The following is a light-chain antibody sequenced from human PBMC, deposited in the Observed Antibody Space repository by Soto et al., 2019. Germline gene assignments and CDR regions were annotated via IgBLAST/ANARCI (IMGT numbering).Light chain of an antibody. CDR1: QSISSW. V-gene: IGKV1-5*03. Sequence: IQMTQSPSTLSASVGDRVTITCRASQSISSWLAWYQQKPGKAPKLLIYKASSLESGVPSRFSGSGSGTEFTLTISSLQPDDFATYYCQQYNSYPWTCGQGTRWIS. CDR2: KAS. J-gene: IGKJ1*01. CDR3: QQYNSYPWT.